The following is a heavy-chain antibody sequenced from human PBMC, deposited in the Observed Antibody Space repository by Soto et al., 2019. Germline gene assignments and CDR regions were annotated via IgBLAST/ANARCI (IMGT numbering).Heavy chain of an antibody. CDR1: GYTFTSYG. CDR3: ARVSYDILTGYYHGYYYGMDV. J-gene: IGHJ6*02. Sequence: ASVKVSCKASGYTFTSYGISWVRQAPGQGLEWMGWISAYNGNTNYAQKLQGRVTMTTDTSTSTAYMELRSLRSDDTAVYYCARVSYDILTGYYHGYYYGMDVWGQGTTVTVSS. V-gene: IGHV1-18*01. D-gene: IGHD3-9*01. CDR2: ISAYNGNT.